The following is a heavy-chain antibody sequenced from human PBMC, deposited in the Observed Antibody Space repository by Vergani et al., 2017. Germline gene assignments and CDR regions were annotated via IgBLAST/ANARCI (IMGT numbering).Heavy chain of an antibody. CDR1: GGSISSSSYY. CDR3: ARAAGLWFGEGWFDP. D-gene: IGHD3-10*01. J-gene: IGHJ5*02. CDR2: IYYSGST. Sequence: QLQLQESGPGLVKPSETLSLTCTVSGGSISSSSYYWGWIRQPPGKGLEWIGYIYYSGSTNYNPSLKSRVTISVDTSKNQFSLKLSSVTAADTAVYYCARAAGLWFGEGWFDPWGQGTLVTVSS. V-gene: IGHV4-61*05.